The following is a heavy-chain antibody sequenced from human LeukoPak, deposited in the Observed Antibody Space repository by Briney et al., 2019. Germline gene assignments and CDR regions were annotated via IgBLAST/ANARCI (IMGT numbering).Heavy chain of an antibody. Sequence: PGGSLTLSCAASGLTFSSHEINWVRQARGRGLEGVSYISSSGTTIYYADSVKRRFTISRDNAKNSVYLQMNSLRAEDTAVYYCASSFLILDYWGQGTLVIVSS. D-gene: IGHD3-3*01. J-gene: IGHJ4*02. V-gene: IGHV3-48*03. CDR3: ASSFLILDY. CDR2: ISSSGTTI. CDR1: GLTFSSHE.